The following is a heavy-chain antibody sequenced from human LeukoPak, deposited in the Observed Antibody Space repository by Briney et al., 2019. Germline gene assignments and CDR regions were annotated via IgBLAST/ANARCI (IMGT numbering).Heavy chain of an antibody. V-gene: IGHV4-34*01. CDR3: ARGRQGTHSSGYPSWRGYYYYYMDV. J-gene: IGHJ6*03. CDR1: GFTFSNAW. CDR2: INHSGST. Sequence: GSLRLSCAASGFTFSNAWMSWIRQPPGKGLEWIGEINHSGSTNYNPSLKSRVTISVDTSKNQFSLKLSSVTAADTAVYYCARGRQGTHSSGYPSWRGYYYYYMDVWGKGTTVTVSS. D-gene: IGHD3-22*01.